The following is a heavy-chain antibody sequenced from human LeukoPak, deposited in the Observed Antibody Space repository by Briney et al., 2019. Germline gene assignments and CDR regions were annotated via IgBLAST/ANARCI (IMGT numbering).Heavy chain of an antibody. CDR2: ISHDGATK. D-gene: IGHD1-26*01. CDR3: ARARGRWHLLPLDF. Sequence: GRSLRLSCAASGFSFSNFAIHWVRQAPGKGLEWLAVISHDGATKHYADSVKGRSTISRDNSNNSLSLQMNSLSAEDTAVYYCARARGRWHLLPLDFWGQGTLVTVSS. CDR1: GFSFSNFA. J-gene: IGHJ4*02. V-gene: IGHV3-30*04.